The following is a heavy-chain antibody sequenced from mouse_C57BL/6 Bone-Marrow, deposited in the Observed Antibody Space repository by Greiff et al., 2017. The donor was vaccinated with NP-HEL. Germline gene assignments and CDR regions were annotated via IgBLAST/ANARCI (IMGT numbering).Heavy chain of an antibody. Sequence: VKLQQPGAELVKPGASVKMSCKASGYTFTSYWITWVKQRPGQGLEWIGDIYPGSGSTNYNEKFKSKATLTVDTSSSTAYMQLSILTSEDSAVYYCARSGYGNFYWYFDVWGTGTTVTVSS. CDR2: IYPGSGST. D-gene: IGHD2-1*01. J-gene: IGHJ1*03. CDR1: GYTFTSYW. CDR3: ARSGYGNFYWYFDV. V-gene: IGHV1-55*01.